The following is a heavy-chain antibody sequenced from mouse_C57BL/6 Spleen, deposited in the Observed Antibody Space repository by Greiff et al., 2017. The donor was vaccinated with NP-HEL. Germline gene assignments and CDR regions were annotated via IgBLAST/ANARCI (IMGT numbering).Heavy chain of an antibody. V-gene: IGHV5-17*01. D-gene: IGHD2-12*01. Sequence: EVMLVESGGGLVKPGGSLKLSCAASGFTFSDYGMHWVRQAPEKGLEWVAYISSGSSTIYYADTVKGRFTISRDNAKNTLFLQMTSLRSEDTAMYYCASKGYYSPYYYAMDYWGQGTSVTVSS. CDR1: GFTFSDYG. J-gene: IGHJ4*01. CDR3: ASKGYYSPYYYAMDY. CDR2: ISSGSSTI.